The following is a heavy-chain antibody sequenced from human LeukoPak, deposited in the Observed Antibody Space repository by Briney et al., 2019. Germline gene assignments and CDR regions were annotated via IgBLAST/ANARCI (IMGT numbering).Heavy chain of an antibody. CDR2: IIPIFGTA. V-gene: IGHV1-69*13. Sequence: SVKVSCKASGGTFSSYAISWVRQAPGQGLEWMGGIIPIFGTANYAQKFQGRVTITADESTSTAYMELSSLRSEGTAVYYCARDPRYCTNGVCFNYYYYGMDVWGQGTTVTVSS. J-gene: IGHJ6*02. CDR3: ARDPRYCTNGVCFNYYYYGMDV. D-gene: IGHD2-8*01. CDR1: GGTFSSYA.